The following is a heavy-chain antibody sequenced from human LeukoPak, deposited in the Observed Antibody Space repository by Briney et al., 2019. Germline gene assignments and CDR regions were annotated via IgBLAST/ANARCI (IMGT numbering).Heavy chain of an antibody. Sequence: GASVKVSCKASGYTFTGYYMHWVRQAPGQGLEWMGWINPNSGGTSYAQKFQGRVTMTRDTSISTAYMELSRLRSDDTAVYYCARGRRDGYIYYFYYWGQGTLVTVSS. J-gene: IGHJ4*02. D-gene: IGHD5-24*01. V-gene: IGHV1-2*02. CDR2: INPNSGGT. CDR3: ARGRRDGYIYYFYY. CDR1: GYTFTGYY.